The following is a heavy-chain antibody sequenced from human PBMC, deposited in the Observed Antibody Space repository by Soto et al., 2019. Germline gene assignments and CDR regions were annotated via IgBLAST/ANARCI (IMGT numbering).Heavy chain of an antibody. CDR1: GGSISSGGYS. V-gene: IGHV4-30-2*01. J-gene: IGHJ5*02. Sequence: SETLSLTCAVSGGSISSGGYSWSWIRQPPGKGLEWIGYIYHSGSTYYNPSLKSRVTISVDRSKNQFSLKLSSVTAADTAVYYCARDLGYYDSSGYYNWFDPWGQGTLVTVS. D-gene: IGHD3-22*01. CDR2: IYHSGST. CDR3: ARDLGYYDSSGYYNWFDP.